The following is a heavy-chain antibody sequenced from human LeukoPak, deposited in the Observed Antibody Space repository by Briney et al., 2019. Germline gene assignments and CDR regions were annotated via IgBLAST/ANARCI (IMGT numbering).Heavy chain of an antibody. CDR3: ASHAYYYYGMDV. J-gene: IGHJ6*02. Sequence: PSETLSLTCTVSGGSISSYYWSWIRQPPGKGLEWIGYIYYSGSTNYNPSLKSRVTISVDTSKNQFSLNLTSVTAADTAVYHCASHAYYYYGMDVWGQGTTVTVSS. CDR2: IYYSGST. V-gene: IGHV4-59*01. CDR1: GGSISSYY.